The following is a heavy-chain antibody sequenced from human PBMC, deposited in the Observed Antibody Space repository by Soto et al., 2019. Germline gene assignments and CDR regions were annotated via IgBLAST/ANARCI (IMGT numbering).Heavy chain of an antibody. D-gene: IGHD3-10*01. CDR3: ARILSSGSYFPFDY. Sequence: SETLSLTCAVYGGSFSDYVWSWVRQPPGKGLEWIGEINHSGSTNYNPSLKSRVAISVDTSKNQFSLRLSSVTAADTAMYYCARILSSGSYFPFDYWGQGTVVTVS. CDR2: INHSGST. J-gene: IGHJ4*02. CDR1: GGSFSDYV. V-gene: IGHV4-34*01.